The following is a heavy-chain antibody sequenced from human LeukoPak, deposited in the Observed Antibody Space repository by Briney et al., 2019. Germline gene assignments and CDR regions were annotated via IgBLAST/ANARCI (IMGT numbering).Heavy chain of an antibody. J-gene: IGHJ3*02. CDR1: GGSISSSSYY. D-gene: IGHD3-22*01. CDR2: IYYSGST. V-gene: IGHV4-39*01. CDR3: ARNETYYYDSSGYLQSAFDI. Sequence: SETLSLTCTVSGGSISSSSYYWGWIRQPPGKGLEWIGSIYYSGSTYYNPSLKSRVTISVDTSKNQFSPKLNSVTAADTAVYYCARNETYYYDSSGYLQSAFDIWGQGTMVTVSS.